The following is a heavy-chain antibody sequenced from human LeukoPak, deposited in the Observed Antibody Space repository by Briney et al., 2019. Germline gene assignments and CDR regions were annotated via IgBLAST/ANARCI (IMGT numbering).Heavy chain of an antibody. Sequence: ASVKVSCKASGYTFTSYAMNWVRQAPGQGLEWMGWINTNTGNPTYAQGFTGRFVFSLDTSVSTAYLQISSLKAEDTAVYYCARDLRNDWNPAVYMDVWGKGTTVTVSS. V-gene: IGHV7-4-1*02. D-gene: IGHD1-1*01. CDR3: ARDLRNDWNPAVYMDV. J-gene: IGHJ6*03. CDR2: INTNTGNP. CDR1: GYTFTSYA.